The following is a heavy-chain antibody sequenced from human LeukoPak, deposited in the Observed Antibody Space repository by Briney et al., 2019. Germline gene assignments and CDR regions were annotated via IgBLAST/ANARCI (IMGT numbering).Heavy chain of an antibody. CDR1: GYSISSGHY. Sequence: PSETLSLTCSVSGYSISSGHYWGWIRQPPGKGLEWIGSIDHSGSTYYNPSPKSRVTISVDTSKNQFSLRLSSVTAADTAVYYCARENDGSGSWTMTYYYYYYMDVWGKGTTVTVSS. V-gene: IGHV4-38-2*02. CDR3: ARENDGSGSWTMTYYYYYYMDV. D-gene: IGHD3-10*01. CDR2: IDHSGST. J-gene: IGHJ6*03.